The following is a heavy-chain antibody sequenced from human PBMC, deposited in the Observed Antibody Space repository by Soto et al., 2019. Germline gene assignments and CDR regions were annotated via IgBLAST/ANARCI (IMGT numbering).Heavy chain of an antibody. CDR1: GGTFSSYA. CDR2: IIPIFGTA. CDR3: GRAGGYGDYSNYFDY. Sequence: QVQLVQSGAEVKKPGSSVKVSCKASGGTFSSYAISWVRQAPGQGLEWMGGIIPIFGTANYAQKFQGRVRITADESTSTAYMELSSMRSEDTAVYYCGRAGGYGDYSNYFDYWGQGTLVTVSS. D-gene: IGHD4-17*01. J-gene: IGHJ4*02. V-gene: IGHV1-69*01.